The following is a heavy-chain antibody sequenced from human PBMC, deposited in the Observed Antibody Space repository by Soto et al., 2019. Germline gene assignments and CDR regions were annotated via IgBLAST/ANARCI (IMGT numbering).Heavy chain of an antibody. D-gene: IGHD1-26*01. V-gene: IGHV4-34*01. Sequence: EPLSLTCAVYGGSFSGYYWSWIRQPPGKGLEWIGEINHSGSTNYNPSLKSRVTISVDTSKNQFSLKLSSVTAADTAVYYCARGGWEGVDYWGQGTLVTVSS. CDR2: INHSGST. J-gene: IGHJ4*02. CDR1: GGSFSGYY. CDR3: ARGGWEGVDY.